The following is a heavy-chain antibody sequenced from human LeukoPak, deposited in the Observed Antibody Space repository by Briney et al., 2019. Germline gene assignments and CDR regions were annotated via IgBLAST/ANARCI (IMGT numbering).Heavy chain of an antibody. J-gene: IGHJ4*02. D-gene: IGHD6-19*01. CDR2: IKSSSSTI. Sequence: GGSLRLSCVVSGFTFSSYSMNWVRQAPGKGLEWVSYIKSSSSTIHYADSVKGRFTVSRDNAKNSLYLQMNSLRAGDTGVYYCARGSSGLEDYWGQGTLVIVSS. CDR3: ARGSSGLEDY. CDR1: GFTFSSYS. V-gene: IGHV3-48*01.